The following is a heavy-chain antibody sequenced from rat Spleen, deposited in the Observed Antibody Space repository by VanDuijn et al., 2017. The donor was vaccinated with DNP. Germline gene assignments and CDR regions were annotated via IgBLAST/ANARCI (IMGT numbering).Heavy chain of an antibody. V-gene: IGHV5-19*01. Sequence: EVQLVESGGGLVQPGRSLKLSCAASGFTFSNYGMHWIRQAPTKGLEWVASISPSGGSTYYRDSVKGRFTISRDNAKSTLYLQMDSLRSEDTATYYCAKVRTTGIPGFAYWGQGTLVTVSS. CDR1: GFTFSNYG. D-gene: IGHD1-9*01. CDR2: ISPSGGST. J-gene: IGHJ3*01. CDR3: AKVRTTGIPGFAY.